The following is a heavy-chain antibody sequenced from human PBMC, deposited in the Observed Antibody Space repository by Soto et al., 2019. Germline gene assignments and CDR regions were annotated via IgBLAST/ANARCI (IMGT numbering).Heavy chain of an antibody. J-gene: IGHJ5*01. CDR1: AGSISPYR. CDR3: ARDHDYIWGSYRSNRFHS. V-gene: IGHV4-59*01. D-gene: IGHD3-16*02. Sequence: SETLSLPYSVSAGSISPYRGSWIRLPPEQGLEWIGYSYYSGSTNYTPSLKSRVTISVDTSKNLFSLKLSSVTAADTAVYYCARDHDYIWGSYRSNRFHSWG. CDR2: SYYSGST.